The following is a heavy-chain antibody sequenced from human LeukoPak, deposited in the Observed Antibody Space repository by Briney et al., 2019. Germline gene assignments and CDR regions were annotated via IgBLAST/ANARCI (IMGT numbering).Heavy chain of an antibody. D-gene: IGHD5-18*01. CDR3: ARSHGWIQLWLRWFDP. V-gene: IGHV4-39*07. J-gene: IGHJ5*02. CDR2: IYYSGST. Sequence: SETLSLTCTVSGGSISSSSYYWGWIRQPPGKGLEWIGSIYYSGSTYYNPSLKSRVTISVDTSKNQFSLKLSSVTAADTAVYYCARSHGWIQLWLRWFDPWGQGTLVTVSS. CDR1: GGSISSSSYY.